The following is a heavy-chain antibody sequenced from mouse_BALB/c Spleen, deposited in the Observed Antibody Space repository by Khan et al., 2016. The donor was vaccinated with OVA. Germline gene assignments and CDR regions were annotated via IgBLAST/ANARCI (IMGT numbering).Heavy chain of an antibody. CDR3: ASELGRYYAMDY. V-gene: IGHV3-2*02. CDR2: ITNSGST. Sequence: EVQLQESGPGLVKPSQSLSLTCTVTGYSITRDYAWNWIRQFPGNKLEWMGYITNSGSTNYNPSLKSRISITRDTSKNQFFLQLNSVTTEDTATYYCASELGRYYAMDYWCQGTSVTVSS. CDR1: GYSITRDYA. D-gene: IGHD4-1*01. J-gene: IGHJ4*01.